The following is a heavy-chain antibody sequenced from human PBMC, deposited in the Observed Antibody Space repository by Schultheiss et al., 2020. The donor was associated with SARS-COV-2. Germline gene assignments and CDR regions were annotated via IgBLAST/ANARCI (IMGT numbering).Heavy chain of an antibody. CDR1: GYTFSNFG. J-gene: IGHJ4*02. D-gene: IGHD6-19*01. Sequence: ASVKVSCKASGYTFSNFGFAWVRQAPGQGLEWMGWISAYNGNTKNAQTLQDRVTMTTDTSTSTAYMELRSLRSDDTAVYYCAREEVAVAGPGRYFDYWGQGTLVTVSS. V-gene: IGHV1-18*01. CDR3: AREEVAVAGPGRYFDY. CDR2: ISAYNGNT.